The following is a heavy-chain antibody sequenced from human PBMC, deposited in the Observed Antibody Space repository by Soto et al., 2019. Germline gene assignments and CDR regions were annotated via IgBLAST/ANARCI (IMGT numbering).Heavy chain of an antibody. V-gene: IGHV4-4*02. J-gene: IGHJ6*02. CDR3: ARAGRYSSRDMEV. CDR2: SYNSGSS. Sequence: SQTLSLTCAVSGGSISSSNWWRWVRQHQGKGLEWIVESYNSGSSNYNPSLKSRVTISVDKSKIQFSLKLSTVTAADTAVYYCARAGRYSSRDMEVWGQGTTVTVSS. D-gene: IGHD6-13*01. CDR1: GGSISSSNW.